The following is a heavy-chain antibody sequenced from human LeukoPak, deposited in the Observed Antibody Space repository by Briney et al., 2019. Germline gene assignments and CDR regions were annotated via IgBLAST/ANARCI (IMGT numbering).Heavy chain of an antibody. CDR2: ISYDGSNK. D-gene: IGHD2-21*01. V-gene: IGHV3-30*04. J-gene: IGHJ5*02. CDR1: GFTFSSYA. Sequence: GGSLRLSCAASGFTFSSYAMHWVRQAPGKGLEWVAVISYDGSNKYYADSVKGRFTISRDNSKNTLYLQMNSLRAEDTAVYYCARERLWGFDPWGQGTLVTVSS. CDR3: ARERLWGFDP.